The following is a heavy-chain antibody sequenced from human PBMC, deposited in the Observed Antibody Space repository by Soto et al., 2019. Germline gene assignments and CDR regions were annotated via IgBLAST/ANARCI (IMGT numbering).Heavy chain of an antibody. D-gene: IGHD2-15*01. CDR3: ARESVVVVDAFDI. Sequence: ASVKFSCKASGYTFTSYGISWVPQAPGQGLEWMGWISAYNGNTNYAQKLQGRVTMTTDTSTSTAYMELRSLRSDDTAVYYCARESVVVVDAFDIWGQGTMVTVSS. J-gene: IGHJ3*02. V-gene: IGHV1-18*01. CDR2: ISAYNGNT. CDR1: GYTFTSYG.